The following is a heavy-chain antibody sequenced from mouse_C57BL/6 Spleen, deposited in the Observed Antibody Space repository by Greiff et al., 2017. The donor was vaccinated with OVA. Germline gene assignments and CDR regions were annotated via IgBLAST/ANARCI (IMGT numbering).Heavy chain of an antibody. V-gene: IGHV1-18*01. J-gene: IGHJ2*01. CDR3: ARKADGYYFDY. CDR2: INPNNGGT. CDR1: GYTFTDYN. Sequence: VQLKQSGPELVKPGASVKIPCKASGYTFTDYNMDWVKQSHGKSLEWIGDINPNNGGTIYNQKFKGKATLTVDKSSSTAYMELRSLTSEDTAVYYCARKADGYYFDYWGQGTTLTVSS.